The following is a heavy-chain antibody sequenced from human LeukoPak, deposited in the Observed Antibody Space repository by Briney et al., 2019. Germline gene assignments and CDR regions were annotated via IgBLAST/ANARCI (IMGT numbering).Heavy chain of an antibody. CDR1: GFTFSSYS. Sequence: GGSLRLSCAASGFTFSSYSMNWVRQAPGKGLEWVTSISSTSSHIYYADSVKGRFTISRDNAKNSLYLQMNSLRAEDTAVYYCARDPHYYGSGTPGYFDYWGQGTLVTVSS. CDR2: ISSTSSHI. J-gene: IGHJ4*02. CDR3: ARDPHYYGSGTPGYFDY. D-gene: IGHD3-10*01. V-gene: IGHV3-21*06.